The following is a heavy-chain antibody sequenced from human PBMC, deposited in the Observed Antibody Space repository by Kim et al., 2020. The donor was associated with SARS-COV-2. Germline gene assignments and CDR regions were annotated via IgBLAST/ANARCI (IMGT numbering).Heavy chain of an antibody. CDR3: AKDPRIAAAGSWFDP. D-gene: IGHD6-13*01. Sequence: GGSLRLSCAASGFTFSSYAMSWVRQAPGKGLEWVSAISGSGGCTYYADSVKGRFTISRDNSKNTLYLQMNSLRAEDTAVYYCAKDPRIAAAGSWFDPWGQGTLVTVSS. V-gene: IGHV3-23*01. CDR2: ISGSGGCT. J-gene: IGHJ5*02. CDR1: GFTFSSYA.